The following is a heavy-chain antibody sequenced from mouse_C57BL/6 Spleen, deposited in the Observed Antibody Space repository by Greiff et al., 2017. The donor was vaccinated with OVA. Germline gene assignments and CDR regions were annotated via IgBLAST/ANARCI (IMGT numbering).Heavy chain of an antibody. D-gene: IGHD4-1*01. J-gene: IGHJ2*01. Sequence: QVQLQQSGAELVKPGASVKLSCKASGYTFTSYWMHWVKQRPGQGLEWIGMIHPNSGSTNYNEKFKSKATLTVDKPSSTAYMQLSSLTSEDSAVYDCARSYWEMLSFDYWGQGTTLTVSS. CDR1: GYTFTSYW. V-gene: IGHV1-64*01. CDR3: ARSYWEMLSFDY. CDR2: IHPNSGST.